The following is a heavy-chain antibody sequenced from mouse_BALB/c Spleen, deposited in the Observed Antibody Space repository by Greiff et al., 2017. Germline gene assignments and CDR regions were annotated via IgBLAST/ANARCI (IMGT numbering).Heavy chain of an antibody. J-gene: IGHJ2*01. D-gene: IGHD1-1*01. V-gene: IGHV5-17*02. CDR1: GFTFSSFG. Sequence: EVMLVESGGGLVQPGGSRKLSCAASGFTFSSFGMHWVRQAPEKGLEWVAYISSGSSTIYYADTVKGRFTISRDNPKNTLFLQMTSLRSEDTAMYYGARGVVEGYFDYWGQGTTLTVSS. CDR3: ARGVVEGYFDY. CDR2: ISSGSSTI.